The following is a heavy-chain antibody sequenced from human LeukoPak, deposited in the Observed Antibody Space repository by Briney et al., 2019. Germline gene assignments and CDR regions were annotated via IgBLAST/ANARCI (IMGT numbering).Heavy chain of an antibody. V-gene: IGHV3-9*01. Sequence: GGSLRLSCAASGFTFDDYAMHWVRQAPGKGLEWVSSISWNSGSIDYADSVKGRFTISRDNAKNSLYLQMNSLRAEDTAVYYCAGTMVRGVIITFWYFDLWGRGTLVTVSS. D-gene: IGHD3-10*01. CDR1: GFTFDDYA. J-gene: IGHJ2*01. CDR2: ISWNSGSI. CDR3: AGTMVRGVIITFWYFDL.